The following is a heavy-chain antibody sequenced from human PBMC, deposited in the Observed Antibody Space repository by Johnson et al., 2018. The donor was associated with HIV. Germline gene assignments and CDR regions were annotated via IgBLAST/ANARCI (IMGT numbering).Heavy chain of an antibody. V-gene: IGHV3-30*04. D-gene: IGHD6-6*01. Sequence: QVQLVESGGGVVQPGRSLRLSCAASGFTFSSYAMHWVRQAPGKGLEWVAVISYDGSNKYYADSVKGRFTISRDNSKNTLYLQMNSLRAEDTAGYYCARDRGSSSLDAFDIWGQGTMVTVSS. CDR3: ARDRGSSSLDAFDI. CDR1: GFTFSSYA. CDR2: ISYDGSNK. J-gene: IGHJ3*02.